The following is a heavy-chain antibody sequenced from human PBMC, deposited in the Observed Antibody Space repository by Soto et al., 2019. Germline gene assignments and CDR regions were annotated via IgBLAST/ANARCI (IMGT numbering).Heavy chain of an antibody. CDR3: ARSPYYYDSSGYQPFAY. J-gene: IGHJ4*02. Sequence: GASVKVSCKASGYTFTSYAMYWVRHAPGQRLEWMGWINAGNGNTKYSQKFQGRVTNTRDTSASTAYMELSSLRSEDTAVYYCARSPYYYDSSGYQPFAYRGQGTLVTVS. CDR1: GYTFTSYA. CDR2: INAGNGNT. D-gene: IGHD3-22*01. V-gene: IGHV1-3*01.